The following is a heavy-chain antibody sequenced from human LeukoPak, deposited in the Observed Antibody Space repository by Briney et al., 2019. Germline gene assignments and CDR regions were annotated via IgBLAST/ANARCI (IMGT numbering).Heavy chain of an antibody. J-gene: IGHJ5*02. CDR1: GFTVSRDY. CDR3: ARHDWFDP. V-gene: IGHV3-66*04. CDR2: IYSGGAT. Sequence: PGGSLRLSCAASGFTVSRDYMSWVRQAPGEGLEWVSVIYSGGATYYADSVKGRFTIPRDNSKNTVYLQVNSLRVDDTAVYYCARHDWFDPWGQGTRVTVSS.